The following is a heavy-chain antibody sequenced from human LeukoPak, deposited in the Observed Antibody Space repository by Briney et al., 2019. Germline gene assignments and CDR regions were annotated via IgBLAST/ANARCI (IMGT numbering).Heavy chain of an antibody. V-gene: IGHV4-39*01. Sequence: PSETLSLTCTVSGGSISSSSYYWGWIRQPPGKGLEWIGSIYYSGSTYYNPSLKSRVTISVDTSKNQFSLKLSSVTAADTAVYYCARHASSTEYSSSWYNTPPPNWFDPWGQGTLVTVSS. CDR1: GGSISSSSYY. J-gene: IGHJ5*02. D-gene: IGHD6-13*01. CDR2: IYYSGST. CDR3: ARHASSTEYSSSWYNTPPPNWFDP.